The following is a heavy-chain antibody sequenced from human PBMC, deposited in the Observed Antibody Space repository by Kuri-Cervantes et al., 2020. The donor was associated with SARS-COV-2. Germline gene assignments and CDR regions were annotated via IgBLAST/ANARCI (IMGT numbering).Heavy chain of an antibody. CDR2: ISSSSSYI. V-gene: IGHV3-21*01. Sequence: GGSLRLSCAASGLSFGNYAMSWVRQAPGKGLEWVSSISSSSSYIYYADSVKGRFTISRDNAKNSLYLQMNSLRAEDTAVYYCAREDSYGYGDYWGQGTLVTVSS. D-gene: IGHD5-18*01. J-gene: IGHJ4*02. CDR3: AREDSYGYGDY. CDR1: GLSFGNYA.